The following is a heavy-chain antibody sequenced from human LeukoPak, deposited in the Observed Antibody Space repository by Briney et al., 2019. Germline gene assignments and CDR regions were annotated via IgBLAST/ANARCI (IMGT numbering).Heavy chain of an antibody. J-gene: IGHJ4*02. Sequence: GGSLSLSCAASGFTFSDYYMSWIRQAPGKGLEWVSYISSRSSHTNYADSVKGRFTISRDNAKNSLYLQMNSLRAEDTAVYYCARFSSGWYYFDYWGQRTLVTVSS. V-gene: IGHV3-11*03. D-gene: IGHD6-19*01. CDR3: ARFSSGWYYFDY. CDR1: GFTFSDYY. CDR2: ISSRSSHT.